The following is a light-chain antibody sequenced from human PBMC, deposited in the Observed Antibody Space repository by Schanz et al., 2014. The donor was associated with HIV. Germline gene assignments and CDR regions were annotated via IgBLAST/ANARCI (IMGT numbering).Light chain of an antibody. CDR3: LQYHAFPWT. Sequence: DIQMTQSPSPLSASVGDRVTITCRASQGIRDDLGWYQQKPGRAPKRLIFGASNLQVGVPSRFSASGSETEFSLTISSLQPEDFATYYCLQYHAFPWTFGQGTKVDVK. CDR2: GAS. CDR1: QGIRDD. V-gene: IGKV1-17*01. J-gene: IGKJ1*01.